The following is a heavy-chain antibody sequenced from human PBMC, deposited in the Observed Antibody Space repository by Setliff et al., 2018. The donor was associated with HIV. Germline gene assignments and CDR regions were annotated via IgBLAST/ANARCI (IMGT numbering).Heavy chain of an antibody. J-gene: IGHJ4*02. CDR3: TRDRWWELLSPTHDY. D-gene: IGHD1-26*01. CDR2: ISGTGLNT. Sequence: LRLSCAASGFTFSNYAMSWARQAPGKGLEWVSSISGTGLNTYYSDSVKGRFAISRGNSKNTLYLQMNNLRAEDTAVYYCTRDRWWELLSPTHDYWGQGTLVTVSS. CDR1: GFTFSNYA. V-gene: IGHV3-23*01.